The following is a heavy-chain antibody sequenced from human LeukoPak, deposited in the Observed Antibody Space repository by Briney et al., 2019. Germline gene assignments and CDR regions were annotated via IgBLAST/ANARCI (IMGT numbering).Heavy chain of an antibody. CDR1: GGSISSSSYY. CDR3: ASTIGDPRPFDY. CDR2: IYYSGST. Sequence: PSETLSLTCTVSGGSISSSSYYWGWIRQPPGKGLEWIGSIYYSGSTYYNPSLKSRVTISVDTSKNQFSLKLSSVTAADAAVYHCASTIGDPRPFDYWGQGTLVTVSS. J-gene: IGHJ4*02. D-gene: IGHD4-17*01. V-gene: IGHV4-39*01.